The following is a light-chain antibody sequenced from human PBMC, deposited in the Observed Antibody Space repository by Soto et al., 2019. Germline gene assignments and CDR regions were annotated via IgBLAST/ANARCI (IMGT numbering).Light chain of an antibody. CDR2: GAS. CDR3: QQRSNWPPVT. V-gene: IGKV3-15*01. J-gene: IGKJ4*01. Sequence: EIVMTQSPATLSVSPGEGATLSCRASQSLSSYLAWYQQKPGQAPRLLIYGASSRATGIPARFSGSGSGTEFTLTVSSLQSDDSAVYYCQQRSNWPPVTFGGGTKVDIK. CDR1: QSLSSY.